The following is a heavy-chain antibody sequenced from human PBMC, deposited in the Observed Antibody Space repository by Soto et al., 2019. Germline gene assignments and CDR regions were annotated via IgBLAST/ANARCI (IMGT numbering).Heavy chain of an antibody. D-gene: IGHD5-12*01. V-gene: IGHV4-39*01. CDR1: GGSISSSSYY. J-gene: IGHJ4*02. CDR2: IYYSGST. Sequence: SETLSLTCTVSGGSISSSSYYWGWIRQPPGKGLEWIGSIYYSGSTYYNPSLKGRVTISVDTSKNQFSLKLSSVTAADTAVYYCANGFSDGYNPPTDYWGQGTLVTVSS. CDR3: ANGFSDGYNPPTDY.